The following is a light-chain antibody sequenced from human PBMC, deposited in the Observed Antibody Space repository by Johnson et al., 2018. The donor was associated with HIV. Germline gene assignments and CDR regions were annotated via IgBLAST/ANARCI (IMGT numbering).Light chain of an antibody. CDR2: DNN. CDR3: GTWDSRLSAGHV. V-gene: IGLV1-51*01. CDR1: SSNIGNNY. Sequence: QSVLTQPPSVSAAPGQKVTISCSGSSSNIGNNYVSWYQQLPGTAPKFLIYDNNKRPSGIPDRFSGSKSGTSATLGITGLQTGDEADYYCGTWDSRLSAGHVFGTGTKVTVL. J-gene: IGLJ1*01.